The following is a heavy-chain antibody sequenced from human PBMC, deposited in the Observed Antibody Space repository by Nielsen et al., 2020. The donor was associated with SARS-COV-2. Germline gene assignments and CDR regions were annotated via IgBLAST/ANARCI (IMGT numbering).Heavy chain of an antibody. Sequence: GESLKISCAASGFTFSSYSMNWVRQAPGKGLEWVSYISSSGSTIYYADSVKGRFTISRDNAKNSLYLQMNSLRAEDTAVYYCAIMTTVGYWGQGTLVTVSS. CDR3: AIMTTVGY. CDR1: GFTFSSYS. J-gene: IGHJ4*02. CDR2: ISSSGSTI. V-gene: IGHV3-48*04. D-gene: IGHD4-23*01.